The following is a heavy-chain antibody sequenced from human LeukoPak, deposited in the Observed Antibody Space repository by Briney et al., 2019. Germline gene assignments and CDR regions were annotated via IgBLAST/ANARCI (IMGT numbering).Heavy chain of an antibody. CDR3: ARRYYGSGSYPTMGDY. J-gene: IGHJ4*02. D-gene: IGHD3-10*01. V-gene: IGHV1-69*06. CDR1: GYTFNTYG. Sequence: SVTVSCKASGYTFNTYGITWVRQAPGQGLEWMGGIIPIFGTANYAQKFQGRVTITADKSTSTAYMELSSLRSEDTAVYYCARRYYGSGSYPTMGDYWGQGTLVTVSS. CDR2: IIPIFGTA.